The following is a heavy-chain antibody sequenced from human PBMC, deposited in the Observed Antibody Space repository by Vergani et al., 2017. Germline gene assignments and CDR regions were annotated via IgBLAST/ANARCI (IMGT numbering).Heavy chain of an antibody. CDR1: GGTFSSYA. D-gene: IGHD6-13*01. CDR2: IIPIFGTA. J-gene: IGHJ5*02. CDR3: ARDPQQVIDSSSWYFLGNWFDP. Sequence: QVQLVQSGAEVKKPGSSVKVSCKASGGTFSSYAISWVRQAPGQGLEWMGGIIPIFGTANYAQKFQGRVTITADESTSTAYMELSSLRSEDTAVYYCARDPQQVIDSSSWYFLGNWFDPWGQGTLVTVSS. V-gene: IGHV1-69*01.